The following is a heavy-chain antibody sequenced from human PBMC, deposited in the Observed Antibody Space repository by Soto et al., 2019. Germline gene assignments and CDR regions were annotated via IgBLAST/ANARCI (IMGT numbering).Heavy chain of an antibody. V-gene: IGHV3-30-3*01. CDR2: ISYDGSNK. J-gene: IGHJ4*02. Sequence: QVQLVESGGGVVQPGRSLRLSCAASGFTFSSYAMHWVRQAPGKGLEWVAVISYDGSNKYYADSVKGRFTISRDNSKNTLYLQMNSLRAEDTAVYYCARSGARYSSIGRPFDYWGQGTLVTVSS. D-gene: IGHD6-13*01. CDR3: ARSGARYSSIGRPFDY. CDR1: GFTFSSYA.